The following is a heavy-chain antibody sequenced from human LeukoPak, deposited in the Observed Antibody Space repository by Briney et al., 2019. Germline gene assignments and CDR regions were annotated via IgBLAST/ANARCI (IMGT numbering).Heavy chain of an antibody. CDR3: ARDHSDGHNYFGKQRHYYFDY. CDR1: GFTFSSYW. D-gene: IGHD5-24*01. V-gene: IGHV3-7*01. Sequence: GGSLRLSCAASGFTFSSYWMSWVRQAPGKGLEWVANIKQDGTEKYYVDSVKGRFTISRDNAKNSLYLQMNSLRAEDTAVYYCARDHSDGHNYFGKQRHYYFDYWGQGTLVTVSS. CDR2: IKQDGTEK. J-gene: IGHJ4*02.